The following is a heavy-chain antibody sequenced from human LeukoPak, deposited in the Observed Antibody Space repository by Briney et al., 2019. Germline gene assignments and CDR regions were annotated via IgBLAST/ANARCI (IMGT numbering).Heavy chain of an antibody. CDR3: ARAARVAVAGRGVDY. V-gene: IGHV3-11*04. J-gene: IGHJ4*02. Sequence: PGGSLRLSCAVSGFTFSDYYMSWIRQAPGKGLEWVSYISSSGSTIYYADSVKGRFTISRDNAKNSLYLQMNSLRAEDTAVYYCARAARVAVAGRGVDYWGQGTLVTVSS. D-gene: IGHD6-19*01. CDR2: ISSSGSTI. CDR1: GFTFSDYY.